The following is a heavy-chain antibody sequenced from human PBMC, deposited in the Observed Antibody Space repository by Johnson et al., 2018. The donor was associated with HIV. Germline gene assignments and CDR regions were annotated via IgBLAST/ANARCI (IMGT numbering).Heavy chain of an antibody. CDR1: GFTFSSYA. Sequence: QVQLVESGGGVVQPGRSLRLSCAASGFTFSSYAMHWVRQAPGKGLAWVSAISGSTIYYADPVKGRFPISRDNAKNTLYLQMNSLRAEDTAVYYCARDRGGYSYGYDSDAFDIWGQGTMVTVSS. D-gene: IGHD5-18*01. J-gene: IGHJ3*02. CDR3: ARDRGGYSYGYDSDAFDI. CDR2: ISGSTI. V-gene: IGHV3-30*14.